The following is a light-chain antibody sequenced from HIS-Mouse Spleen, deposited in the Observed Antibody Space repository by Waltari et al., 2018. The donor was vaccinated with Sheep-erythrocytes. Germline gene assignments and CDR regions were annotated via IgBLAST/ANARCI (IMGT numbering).Light chain of an antibody. V-gene: IGLV2-11*01. CDR1: SSDVCGYNY. CDR2: GVS. CDR3: CSYAGSYNHV. J-gene: IGLJ1*01. Sequence: QSALTQPRSVSGSPGQSVTISCTGTSSDVCGYNYVSWYQQHPGKAPKLMIYGVSKRPSGVPERFSGSKSGNTASLTISGLQAEDEADYYCCSYAGSYNHVFATGTKVTVL.